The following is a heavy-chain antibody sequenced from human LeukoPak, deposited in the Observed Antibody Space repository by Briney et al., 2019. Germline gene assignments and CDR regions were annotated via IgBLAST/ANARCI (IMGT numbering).Heavy chain of an antibody. V-gene: IGHV1-69*05. CDR2: IIPIFGTA. CDR3: ASSGDYYYYYMDV. CDR1: GGTFSSYA. Sequence: SVKVSCKASGGTFSSYAISWVRQAPGQGLEWMGGIIPIFGTANYAQKFQGRVTITTDESTSTAYMELSSLRSEDTAVYYCASSGDYYYYYMDVWGKGTTVTVSS. J-gene: IGHJ6*03.